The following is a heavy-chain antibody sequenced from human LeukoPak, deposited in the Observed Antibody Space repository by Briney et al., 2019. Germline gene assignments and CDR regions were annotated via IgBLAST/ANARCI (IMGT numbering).Heavy chain of an antibody. Sequence: GGSLRLSCAASGLTFSSYSMNWVRQAPGKGLEWVSYISSSSSTIYYADSVKGRFTISRDNAKNSLYLQMNSLRAEDTAVYYCARTAGITIFGVVTEYNWFDPWGQGTLVTVSS. CDR3: ARTAGITIFGVVTEYNWFDP. V-gene: IGHV3-48*04. CDR1: GLTFSSYS. CDR2: ISSSSSTI. J-gene: IGHJ5*02. D-gene: IGHD3-3*01.